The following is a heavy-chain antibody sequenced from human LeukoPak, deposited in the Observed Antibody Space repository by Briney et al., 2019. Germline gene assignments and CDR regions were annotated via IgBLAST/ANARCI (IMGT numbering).Heavy chain of an antibody. CDR1: GFAFNTYA. CDR3: AKDTAMVWTSDY. V-gene: IGHV3-23*01. D-gene: IGHD5-18*01. CDR2: ISGSGGST. Sequence: PGRSLRLSCAASGFAFNTYAMSWVRQAPGKGLEWVSAISGSGGSTYYADSVKGRFTISRDNSKNTLYLQMNSLRAEDTAVYYCAKDTAMVWTSDYWGQGTLVTVSS. J-gene: IGHJ4*02.